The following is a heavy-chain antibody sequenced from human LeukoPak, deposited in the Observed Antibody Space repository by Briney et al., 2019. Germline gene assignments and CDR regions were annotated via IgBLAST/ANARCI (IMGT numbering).Heavy chain of an antibody. V-gene: IGHV4-59*01. Sequence: SETLSLTCTVSGGSISSYYWSWIRQPPGKGLEWIGYIYYSGSTNYNPSLKSRVTISVDTSKNQFSLKLSSVTAADTAVYYCARDNPYDSSGYGVRYFDYWGQGTLVTVSS. D-gene: IGHD3-22*01. CDR1: GGSISSYY. CDR2: IYYSGST. J-gene: IGHJ4*02. CDR3: ARDNPYDSSGYGVRYFDY.